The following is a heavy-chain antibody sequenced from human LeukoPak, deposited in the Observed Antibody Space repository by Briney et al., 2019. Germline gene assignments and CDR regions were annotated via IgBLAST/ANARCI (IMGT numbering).Heavy chain of an antibody. V-gene: IGHV3-23*01. CDR2: ISASGGST. CDR3: ARLPNYYDSSGYYEDHDY. CDR1: GFTFSSYA. D-gene: IGHD3-22*01. Sequence: GSLRLSCAASGFTFSSYAMSWVRQAPGKGLEWVSAISASGGSTYYADSVKGRFTISRDNSKNTLYLQMNSLRAEDTAVYYCARLPNYYDSSGYYEDHDYWGQGTLVTVSS. J-gene: IGHJ4*02.